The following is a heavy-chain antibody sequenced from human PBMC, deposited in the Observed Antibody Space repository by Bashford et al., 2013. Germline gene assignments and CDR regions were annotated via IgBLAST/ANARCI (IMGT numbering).Heavy chain of an antibody. D-gene: IGHD2-2*01. CDR1: GVSISRYY. CDR2: IYYSGSS. J-gene: IGHJ4*02. Sequence: SETLSLTCTVSGVSISRYYWSWIRQPPGKGLEWIGNIYYSGSSNYNPSLKSRATISLDTSKNQFSLKLSSVTAADTAVYYCARGLGYCSSTSCVVIDYWGQGTLVTVSS. CDR3: ARGLGYCSSTSCVVIDY. V-gene: IGHV4-59*12.